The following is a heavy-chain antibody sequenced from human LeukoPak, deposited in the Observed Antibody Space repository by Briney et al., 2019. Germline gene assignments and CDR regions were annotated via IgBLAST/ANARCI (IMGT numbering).Heavy chain of an antibody. Sequence: ASVKVSCKASGYTFTGYYMHWVRQAPGQGLEWMGWINPNSGGTNYAQKFQGRVTMTRDTSISTAYMELGRLRSDDTAVYYCARGTGVTIFGVVIIPIRTGHFDYWGQGTLVTVSS. CDR2: INPNSGGT. CDR3: ARGTGVTIFGVVIIPIRTGHFDY. D-gene: IGHD3-3*01. V-gene: IGHV1-2*02. J-gene: IGHJ4*02. CDR1: GYTFTGYY.